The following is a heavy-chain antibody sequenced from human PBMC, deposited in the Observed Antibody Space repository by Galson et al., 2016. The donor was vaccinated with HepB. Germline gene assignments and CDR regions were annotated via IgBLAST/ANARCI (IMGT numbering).Heavy chain of an antibody. CDR2: ISGYNGNT. J-gene: IGHJ6*02. V-gene: IGHV1-18*01. D-gene: IGHD2-8*01. CDR1: GYTFTSYG. CDR3: ARDIVLMVFSADYYYYGMDV. Sequence: SVKVSCKASGYTFTSYGISWVRLAPGQGLEWMGWISGYNGNTNYARKFQGRVNSTTNTSTSTAYMELRSLRSDDTAVYYCARDIVLMVFSADYYYYGMDVWGQGTTVTVSS.